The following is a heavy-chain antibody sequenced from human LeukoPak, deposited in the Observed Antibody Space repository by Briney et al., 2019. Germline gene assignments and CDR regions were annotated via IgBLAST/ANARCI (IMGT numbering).Heavy chain of an antibody. CDR2: ISGSGGST. D-gene: IGHD3-10*01. Sequence: GGSLRLSCAASGFTFSSYAMSWVRQAPGKGLEWVSAISGSGGSTYYADSVKGRFTISRDNSKNSLYLQMNSLRAEDTAVYYCAKDPVWFGELSGIDYWGQGTLVTVSS. V-gene: IGHV3-23*01. CDR1: GFTFSSYA. CDR3: AKDPVWFGELSGIDY. J-gene: IGHJ4*02.